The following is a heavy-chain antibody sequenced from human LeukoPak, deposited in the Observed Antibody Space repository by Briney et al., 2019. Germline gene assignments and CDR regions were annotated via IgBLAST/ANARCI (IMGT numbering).Heavy chain of an antibody. CDR1: GFTFSSYE. V-gene: IGHV3-48*03. CDR3: AKNRGYGAGSNYFDY. J-gene: IGHJ4*02. Sequence: GGSLRLSCAASGFTFSSYEMNWVRQAPGKGLEWVSYISSSGSTIYYADSVKGRFTISRDNAKNSLYLQMNSLRAEDTAVYYCAKNRGYGAGSNYFDYWGQGTLVTVSS. D-gene: IGHD3-10*01. CDR2: ISSSGSTI.